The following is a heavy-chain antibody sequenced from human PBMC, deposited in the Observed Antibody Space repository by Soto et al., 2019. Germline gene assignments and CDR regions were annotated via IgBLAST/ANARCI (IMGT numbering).Heavy chain of an antibody. V-gene: IGHV3-30*14. D-gene: IGHD5-12*01. CDR3: VSSTYSGYDFSFDY. Sequence: GGSLRLSCAASGFTFRTYAMHWVRQAPGKGLEWVAAITGNGSNTYYADSVKGRFTISRDNSKNTLYLQMSSLRAEDTAVYYCVSSTYSGYDFSFDYWGQGTLVTVSS. CDR1: GFTFRTYA. CDR2: ITGNGSNT. J-gene: IGHJ4*02.